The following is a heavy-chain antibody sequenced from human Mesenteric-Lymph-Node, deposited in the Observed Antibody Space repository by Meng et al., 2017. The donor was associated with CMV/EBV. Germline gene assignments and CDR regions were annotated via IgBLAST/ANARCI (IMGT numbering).Heavy chain of an antibody. Sequence: GGSLRLSCAASGFTFSSYAMHWVRQAPGKGLEWVAVISYDGSNKYYADSVKGRFTISRDNSKNTLYLQMNSLRAEDTAVYYCAKTSSGWLSDAFDIWGQGTMVTVSS. CDR2: ISYDGSNK. CDR1: GFTFSSYA. J-gene: IGHJ3*02. V-gene: IGHV3-30-3*02. D-gene: IGHD6-19*01. CDR3: AKTSSGWLSDAFDI.